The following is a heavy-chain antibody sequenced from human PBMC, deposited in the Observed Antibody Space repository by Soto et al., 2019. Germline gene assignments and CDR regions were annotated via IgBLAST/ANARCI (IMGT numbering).Heavy chain of an antibody. CDR1: GYTFTGYY. J-gene: IGHJ6*02. D-gene: IGHD3-22*01. V-gene: IGHV1-2*04. CDR2: INPNSGGT. CDR3: ARNVGYYYDSSGHPHYYYGMDV. Sequence: ASVKVSCKASGYTFTGYYMHWVRQAPGQGLEWMGWINPNSGGTNYAQKFQGWVTMTRDTSISTAYMELSRLRSDDTAVYYCARNVGYYYDSSGHPHYYYGMDVWGQGTTVTVSS.